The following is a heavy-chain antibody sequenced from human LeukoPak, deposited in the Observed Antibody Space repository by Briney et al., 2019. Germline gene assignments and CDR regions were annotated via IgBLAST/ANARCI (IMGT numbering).Heavy chain of an antibody. J-gene: IGHJ6*03. CDR1: GFTFSSYS. V-gene: IGHV3-21*01. CDR2: ISSSSSYI. D-gene: IGHD6-19*01. Sequence: GGSLRLSCAASGFTFSSYSMNWVRQAPGKGLEWVSSISSSSSYIYYADSVKGRFTISRDNTKSSLYLQMNSLRAEDTAVYYCARDSSGWYGTSGYYYYMDVWGKGTTVTVSS. CDR3: ARDSSGWYGTSGYYYYMDV.